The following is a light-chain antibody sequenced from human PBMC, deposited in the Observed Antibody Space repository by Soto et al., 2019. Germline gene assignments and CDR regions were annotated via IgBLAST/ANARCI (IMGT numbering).Light chain of an antibody. V-gene: IGKV1-5*03. J-gene: IGKJ1*01. CDR2: KAS. CDR3: LQYNTFART. CDR1: QSISTW. Sequence: DIQMTQSPSTLSASVGDRVTITCRASQSISTWLAWYQQKPGKTPKVLIYKASTLASGVPTRFSGSGSGTEFTLTISSLQPDDFAIYYCLQYNTFARTFDQGTRVEIK.